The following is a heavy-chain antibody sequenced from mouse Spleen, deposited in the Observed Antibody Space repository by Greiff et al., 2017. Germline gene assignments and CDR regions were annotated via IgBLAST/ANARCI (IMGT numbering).Heavy chain of an antibody. CDR3: ARLWSY. D-gene: IGHD1-1*02. J-gene: IGHJ2*01. CDR2: IDPSDSYT. V-gene: IGHV1-69*01. Sequence: QVQLQQPGAELVMPGASVKLSCKASGYTFTSYWMHWVKQRPGQGLEWIGEIDPSDSYTNYNQKFKGKATLTVDKSSSTAYMQLSSLTSEDSAVYYCARLWSYWGQGTTLTVSS. CDR1: GYTFTSYW.